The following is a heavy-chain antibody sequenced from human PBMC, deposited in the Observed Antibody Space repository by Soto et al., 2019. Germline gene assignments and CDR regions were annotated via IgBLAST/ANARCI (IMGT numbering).Heavy chain of an antibody. CDR1: GGSFSGYY. V-gene: IGHV4-34*01. J-gene: IGHJ5*02. CDR2: INHSGST. D-gene: IGHD5-12*01. Sequence: QVQLQQWGAGLLKPSETLSLTCAVYGGSFSGYYWSWIRQPPGKGLEWIGEINHSGSTNYNPSLTTRVTLSVHTSKNQLSLKLRSVPADDTAVNYCARGHADRRWLQYQLWFDPWGQGTLVTVSS. CDR3: ARGHADRRWLQYQLWFDP.